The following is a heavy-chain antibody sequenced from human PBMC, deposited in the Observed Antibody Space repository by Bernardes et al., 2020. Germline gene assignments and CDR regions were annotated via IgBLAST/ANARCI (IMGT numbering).Heavy chain of an antibody. CDR3: AKGGQQLVRYYFDY. V-gene: IGHV3-30*18. D-gene: IGHD6-13*01. CDR2: ISYDGSNK. Sequence: SLRLSCAASGFTFSSYGMHWVRQAPGKGLEWVAVISYDGSNKYYADSVKGRFTISRDNSKNTLYLQMNSLRAEDTAVYYCAKGGQQLVRYYFDYWGQGTLVTVSS. CDR1: GFTFSSYG. J-gene: IGHJ4*02.